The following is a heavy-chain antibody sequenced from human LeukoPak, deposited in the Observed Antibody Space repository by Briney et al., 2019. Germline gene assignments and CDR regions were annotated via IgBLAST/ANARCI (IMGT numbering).Heavy chain of an antibody. Sequence: ASVKVSCKASGYTFTSYGISWVRQAPGQGLEWMGWISAYNGNTTYAQKFQGRVTITADKSTSTAYMELSSLRSEDTAVYYCARDSYYDILTGSQYYFDYWGQGTLVTVSS. V-gene: IGHV1-18*01. J-gene: IGHJ4*02. CDR1: GYTFTSYG. D-gene: IGHD3-9*01. CDR2: ISAYNGNT. CDR3: ARDSYYDILTGSQYYFDY.